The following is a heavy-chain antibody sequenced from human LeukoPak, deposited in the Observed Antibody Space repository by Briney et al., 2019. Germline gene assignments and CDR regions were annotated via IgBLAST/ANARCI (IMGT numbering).Heavy chain of an antibody. D-gene: IGHD3-3*01. CDR2: INTDGSST. CDR3: ARGGYEFWSGYYLAFDI. J-gene: IGHJ3*02. Sequence: GGSLRLSCAASGFTFSSYWMHWVRQAPGKGLVWVSRINTDGSSTSYADSVKGRFTISRDNAKNTLYLQMNSLRAEDTAVYYCARGGYEFWSGYYLAFDIWGQGTMVTVSS. CDR1: GFTFSSYW. V-gene: IGHV3-74*01.